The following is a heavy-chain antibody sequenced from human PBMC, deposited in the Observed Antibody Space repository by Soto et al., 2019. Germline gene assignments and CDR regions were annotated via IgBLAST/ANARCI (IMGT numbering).Heavy chain of an antibody. V-gene: IGHV3-23*01. D-gene: IGHD3-3*01. Sequence: LRLSCAASGFIFSSYAMSWVRQAPGKGLEWVSAISGSGGSTYYADSVKGRFTISRDNSKNTLYLQMNSLRAEDTAVYYCAKGQDFWSATDHDYWGQGALVNVSS. CDR1: GFIFSSYA. CDR3: AKGQDFWSATDHDY. J-gene: IGHJ4*02. CDR2: ISGSGGST.